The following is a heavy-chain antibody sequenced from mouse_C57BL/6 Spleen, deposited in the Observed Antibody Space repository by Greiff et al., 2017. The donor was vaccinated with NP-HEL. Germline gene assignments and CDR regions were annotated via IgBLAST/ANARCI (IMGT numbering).Heavy chain of an antibody. CDR1: GFTFSSYG. D-gene: IGHD1-1*01. V-gene: IGHV5-6*01. CDR2: ISSGGSYT. CDR3: EREANYCGSGYVWYFGV. J-gene: IGHJ1*03. Sequence: EVQLVESGGDLVKPGGSLKLSCAASGFTFSSYGMSWVRQTPDKRLEWVATISSGGSYTYYPDSVKGRITISRDNAKNTLYLQISSLKSEDTAMYYWEREANYCGSGYVWYFGVWGTGTTVTVSS.